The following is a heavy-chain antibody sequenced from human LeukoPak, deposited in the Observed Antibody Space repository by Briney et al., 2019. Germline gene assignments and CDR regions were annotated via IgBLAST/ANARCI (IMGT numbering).Heavy chain of an antibody. CDR2: ISYDGSNK. J-gene: IGHJ3*02. CDR1: GFTFSSYA. V-gene: IGHV3-30-3*01. D-gene: IGHD2-21*01. CDR3: ARDCGGDCYSPPHAFDI. Sequence: GGSLRLSCAASGFTFSSYAMHWVRQAPGKGLEWVAVISYDGSNKYYADSVKGRFTISRDNSKNTLYLQMNSLRAEDTAVYYCARDCGGDCYSPPHAFDIWGQGTMVTVSS.